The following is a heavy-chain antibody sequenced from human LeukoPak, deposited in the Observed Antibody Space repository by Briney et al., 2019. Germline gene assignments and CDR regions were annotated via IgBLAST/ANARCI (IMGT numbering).Heavy chain of an antibody. J-gene: IGHJ4*02. D-gene: IGHD2-2*03. Sequence: GGSLILSCVASGFTFNSYAMSWVRQAPGKGLEWVSAISGSGGSTYYADYVKGRFTISRDNSKSTLYLQMNSLGAEDTALYYCAKDNGYCTSTSCFLEYWGQGTLVTVSS. CDR1: GFTFNSYA. CDR2: ISGSGGST. V-gene: IGHV3-23*01. CDR3: AKDNGYCTSTSCFLEY.